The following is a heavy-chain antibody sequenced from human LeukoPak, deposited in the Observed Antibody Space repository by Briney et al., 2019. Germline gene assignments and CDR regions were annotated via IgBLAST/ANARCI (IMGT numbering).Heavy chain of an antibody. V-gene: IGHV3-30*03. CDR3: AREGYSSFPHA. Sequence: GGSLRLSCAASGFTFSSYGMHWVRQAPGKGLEWVAVISYDGSNKYYADSVKGRFTISRDNSKNTLYLQMNSLRAEDTAVYYCAREGYSSFPHAWGQGTLVTVSS. D-gene: IGHD6-13*01. CDR1: GFTFSSYG. J-gene: IGHJ5*02. CDR2: ISYDGSNK.